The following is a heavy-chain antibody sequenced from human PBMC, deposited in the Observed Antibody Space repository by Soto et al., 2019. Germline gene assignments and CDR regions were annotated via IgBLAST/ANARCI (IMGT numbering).Heavy chain of an antibody. CDR1: GFTFTNFD. V-gene: IGHV3-48*03. D-gene: IGHD3-9*01. CDR3: VSGERNILPTYYRKWGTYFDF. J-gene: IGHJ4*02. Sequence: GGSLRLSCKTSGFTFTNFDLSWVRQAPDKGLEWVAFISGSGSTIYYKDSVKGRFTISKDDARTSLFLQMDTLRPEDTAVYYSVSGERNILPTYYRKWGTYFDFWGQGTLVTVSS. CDR2: ISGSGSTI.